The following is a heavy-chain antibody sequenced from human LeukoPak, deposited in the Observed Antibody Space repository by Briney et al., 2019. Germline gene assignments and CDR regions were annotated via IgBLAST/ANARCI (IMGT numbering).Heavy chain of an antibody. CDR1: GGSISSSSYY. D-gene: IGHD6-19*01. V-gene: IGHV4-39*07. J-gene: IGHJ1*01. CDR3: ARESSGWYSEYFQH. CDR2: IYYSGST. Sequence: SETLSLTCTVSGGSISSSSYYWGWIRQPPGKGLEWIGSIYYSGSTYYNPSLKSRVTISVDTSKNQFSLKLSSVTAADTAVYYCARESSGWYSEYFQHWGQGTLVTVSS.